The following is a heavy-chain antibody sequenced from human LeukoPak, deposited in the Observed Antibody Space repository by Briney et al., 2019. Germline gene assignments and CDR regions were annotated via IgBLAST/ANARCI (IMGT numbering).Heavy chain of an antibody. D-gene: IGHD6-19*01. CDR3: VEEAGSVAGRFDH. J-gene: IGHJ4*02. CDR2: IQYDGISK. Sequence: GGSLRLSCAASGLIFSNYGMHWVRQAPGKGLEWVTFIQYDGISKYYADSVKGRFTISRDNSKNTLYLQMNSQRPEDTTVYYCVEEAGSVAGRFDHWGQGNMVTVSS. CDR1: GLIFSNYG. V-gene: IGHV3-30*02.